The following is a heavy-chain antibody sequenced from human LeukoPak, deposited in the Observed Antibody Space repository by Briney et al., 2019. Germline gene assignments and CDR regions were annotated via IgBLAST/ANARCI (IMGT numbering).Heavy chain of an antibody. CDR3: ARAFDY. CDR1: GFPLSGFA. CDR2: ISNTGSTI. J-gene: IGHJ4*02. V-gene: IGHV3-48*02. Sequence: GGPLRLSCAASGFPLSGFAMNWVRQAPGKGLEWISYISNTGSTIHYADSVKGRFTISRDNAKNSLYLQMNSLRDEDTAVYYWARAFDYWGQGTLVAVSS.